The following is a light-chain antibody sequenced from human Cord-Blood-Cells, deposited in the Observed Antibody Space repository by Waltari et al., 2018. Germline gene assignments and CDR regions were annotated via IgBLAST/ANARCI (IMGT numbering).Light chain of an antibody. CDR2: AAA. V-gene: IGKV1-6*01. Sequence: AIQMTQSPSSLSASVGDRVTITCRASQGIRNDLGWYQQKPGKAPKLLIYAAASLQSGVPSRFSGSGSGTDVTLTISSLQPEDFATYYCLQDYNYPYTVGQGTKLEIK. J-gene: IGKJ2*01. CDR1: QGIRND. CDR3: LQDYNYPYT.